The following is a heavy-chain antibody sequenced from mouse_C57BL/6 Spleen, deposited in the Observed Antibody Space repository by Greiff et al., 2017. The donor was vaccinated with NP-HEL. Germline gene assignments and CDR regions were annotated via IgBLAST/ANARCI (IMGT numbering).Heavy chain of an antibody. V-gene: IGHV5-17*01. CDR1: GFTFSDYG. CDR3: ARPSYSDAMDY. CDR2: ISSGSSTI. Sequence: DVQLVESGGGLVKPGGSLKLSCAASGFTFSDYGMHWVRQAPEKGLEWVAYISSGSSTIYYADTVKGRFTISRDNAKNTLFLQMTSLRSEEPAMYYCARPSYSDAMDYWGQGTSVTVSS. D-gene: IGHD1-1*01. J-gene: IGHJ4*01.